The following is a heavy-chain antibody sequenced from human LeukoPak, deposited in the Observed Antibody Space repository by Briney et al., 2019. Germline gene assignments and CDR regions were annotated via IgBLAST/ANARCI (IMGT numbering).Heavy chain of an antibody. CDR2: ISYNGSNK. J-gene: IGHJ4*02. V-gene: IGHV3-30*03. D-gene: IGHD3-22*01. CDR1: AFTFSSYD. Sequence: GRSLRLSCTGSAFTFSSYDMHWVRQAPGKGLEWVAIISYNGSNKYYADSVKGRFTISRDNSKNTLYLEMNSLRAEDTAVYYCARDPDSSGYYVFDYWGQGTLVTVSS. CDR3: ARDPDSSGYYVFDY.